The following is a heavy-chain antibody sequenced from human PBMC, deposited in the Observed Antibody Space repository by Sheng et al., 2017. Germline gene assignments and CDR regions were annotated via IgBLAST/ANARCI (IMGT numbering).Heavy chain of an antibody. CDR3: ARASRLSTTFYDAFDI. CDR2: ISYDGSDS. D-gene: IGHD2-2*01. CDR1: GFTLSSHA. V-gene: IGHV3-30*04. J-gene: IGHJ3*02. Sequence: QVQLVGSGGGVVQPGRSLRLSCAASGFTLSSHAVHWIRQAPGKGLEWVAVISYDGSDSSYADSVKGRFIISRDDSRNAMFLQMNSLKIEDTSIYYCARASRLSTTFYDAFDIWGQG.